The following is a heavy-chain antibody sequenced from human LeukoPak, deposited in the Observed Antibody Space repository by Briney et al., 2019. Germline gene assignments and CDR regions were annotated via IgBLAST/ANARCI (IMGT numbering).Heavy chain of an antibody. CDR3: ARDITMVRTYYYNGMDV. V-gene: IGHV3-48*01. J-gene: IGHJ6*02. CDR2: ITASSRTK. D-gene: IGHD3-10*01. CDR1: VFTFSVYS. Sequence: GGSLRLSCAASVFTFSVYSMNWVRQAPGKGLEWVSYITASSRTKYYADSVKGRFSVSRDNAKNSPFLQMNSLRAEDTAVYYCARDITMVRTYYYNGMDVWGQGTTVTVSS.